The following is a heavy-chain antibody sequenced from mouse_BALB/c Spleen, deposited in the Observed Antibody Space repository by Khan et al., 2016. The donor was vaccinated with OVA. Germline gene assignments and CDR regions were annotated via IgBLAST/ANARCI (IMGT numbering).Heavy chain of an antibody. J-gene: IGHJ4*01. CDR2: ISSSGST. Sequence: EVQLEESGPGLVKPSQSLSLTCTVTGYSITSDYAWNWIRQFPGNKLEWMGYISSSGSTRSKPSLKNRISITRTTSKNQFLLQLNSVTSEDTAPYVLSRDGSRYNYAMDYWGQGTAVTVSS. CDR3: SRDGSRYNYAMDY. D-gene: IGHD2-3*01. V-gene: IGHV3-2*02. CDR1: GYSITSDYA.